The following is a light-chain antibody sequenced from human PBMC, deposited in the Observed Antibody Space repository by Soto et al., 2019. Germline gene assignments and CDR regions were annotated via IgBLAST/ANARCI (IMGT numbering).Light chain of an antibody. J-gene: IGKJ1*01. CDR1: QSVSSSY. V-gene: IGKV3-20*01. CDR3: QQSDDSPGT. CDR2: GAS. Sequence: EIVLTQSPGTLSLSPGERATLSCRASQSVSSSYLAWYQQKPGQAPRLLIYGASSRATAIPDRFSGSGSGTDFTLTISRLEPEDFAVYYCQQSDDSPGTFGQGTKVDIK.